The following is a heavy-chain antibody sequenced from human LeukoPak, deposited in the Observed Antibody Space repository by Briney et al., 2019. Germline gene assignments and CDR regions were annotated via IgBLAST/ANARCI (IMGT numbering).Heavy chain of an antibody. CDR2: IKKDGSEK. J-gene: IGHJ4*02. CDR3: ARHLSGVTGYTYGRGIDY. Sequence: GGPLRLSFAASGFTFSSYWMSWVRQAPGKGLEWVANIKKDGSEKYYVDSLKGRFTISRDNAKNSLYLQMNSLRAEDTAVYSCARHLSGVTGYTYGRGIDYWGQGTLVTVSS. V-gene: IGHV3-7*01. CDR1: GFTFSSYW. D-gene: IGHD5-18*01.